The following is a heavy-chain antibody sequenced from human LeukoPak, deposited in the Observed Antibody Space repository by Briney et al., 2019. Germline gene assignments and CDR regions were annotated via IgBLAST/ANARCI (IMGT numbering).Heavy chain of an antibody. V-gene: IGHV1-69*13. CDR1: GGTFSSYA. D-gene: IGHD4-17*01. CDR3: ATDIFFTVTTIHY. Sequence: ASVKVSCKASGGTFSSYAISWVRQAPGQGLEWMGGIIPIFGTANYAQKFQGRVTITADESTSTAYMELSSLRSEDTAVYYCATDIFFTVTTIHYWGQGTLVTVSS. J-gene: IGHJ4*02. CDR2: IIPIFGTA.